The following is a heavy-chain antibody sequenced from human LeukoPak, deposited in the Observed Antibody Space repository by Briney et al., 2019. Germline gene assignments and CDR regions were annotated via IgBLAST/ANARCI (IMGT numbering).Heavy chain of an antibody. CDR2: ISSSSSYT. Sequence: GGSLRLSSAASGFTFSDYYMSWIRQAPGKGLEWVSYISSSSSYTNYADSVKGRFTISRDNAKNSLYLQMNSLRAEDTAVYYCARDRTYYDYVWGSYPHDYWGQGTLVTVSS. CDR1: GFTFSDYY. CDR3: ARDRTYYDYVWGSYPHDY. D-gene: IGHD3-16*02. V-gene: IGHV3-11*06. J-gene: IGHJ4*02.